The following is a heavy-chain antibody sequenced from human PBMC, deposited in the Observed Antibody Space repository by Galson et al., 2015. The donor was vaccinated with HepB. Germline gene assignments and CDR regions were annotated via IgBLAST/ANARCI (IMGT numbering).Heavy chain of an antibody. CDR3: AAGLVYYYYGMDV. Sequence: SLRLSCAASGFTFSSYGMHWVRQAPGKGLEWVSYISSSSSYIYYADSVKGRFTISRDNAKNSLYLQMNSLRAEDTAVYYCAAGLVYYYYGMDVWGQGTTVTVSS. J-gene: IGHJ6*02. CDR1: GFTFSSYG. CDR2: ISSSSSYI. D-gene: IGHD6-19*01. V-gene: IGHV3-21*05.